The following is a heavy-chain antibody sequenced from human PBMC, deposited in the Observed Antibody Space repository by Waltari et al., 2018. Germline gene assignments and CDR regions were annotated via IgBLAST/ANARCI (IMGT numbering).Heavy chain of an antibody. CDR1: TFSSYA. Sequence: TFSSYAMHWVRQAPGKGLEWVAVISYDGSNKYYADSVKGRFTISRDNSKNTLYLQMNSLRAEDTAVYYCARDLEQQPRGYYYGMDVWGQGTTVTVSS. V-gene: IGHV3-30*01. CDR2: ISYDGSNK. CDR3: ARDLEQQPRGYYYGMDV. D-gene: IGHD6-13*01. J-gene: IGHJ6*02.